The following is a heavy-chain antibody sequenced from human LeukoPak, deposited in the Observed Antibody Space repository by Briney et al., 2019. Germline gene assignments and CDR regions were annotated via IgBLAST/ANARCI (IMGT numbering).Heavy chain of an antibody. CDR3: ARRTVTTWGVDY. CDR2: IYYSGST. D-gene: IGHD4-11*01. J-gene: IGHJ4*02. V-gene: IGHV4-39*01. Sequence: SETLSLTCTVSGSSISSSSYYWGWIRQPPGKGLEWIGSIYYSGSTYYNPSLKSRVTISVDTSKNQFSLKLSSVTTADTAVYYCARRTVTTWGVDYWGQGTLVTVSS. CDR1: GSSISSSSYY.